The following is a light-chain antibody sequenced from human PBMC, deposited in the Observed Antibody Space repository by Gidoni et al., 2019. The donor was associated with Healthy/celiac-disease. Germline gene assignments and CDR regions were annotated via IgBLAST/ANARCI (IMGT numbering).Light chain of an antibody. CDR1: SLRSYY. CDR2: GKN. J-gene: IGLJ2*01. Sequence: SSELTQDPAVSVALGKTVRITCQGDSLRSYYASWYQQKQGQATVLVIYGKNNRPSGIPDRFSGSSSGNTASLTITGAQAEDEADYYCNSRDSSGNHLVFGGGTKLTVL. CDR3: NSRDSSGNHLV. V-gene: IGLV3-19*01.